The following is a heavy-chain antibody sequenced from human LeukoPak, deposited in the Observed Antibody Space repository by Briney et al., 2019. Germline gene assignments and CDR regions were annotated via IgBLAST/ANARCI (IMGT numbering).Heavy chain of an antibody. Sequence: SETLSRTCAVYGGSFSGYHWSWIRQPPGNGLEWIGEINHSGSTNYNPSLKSRVTISVDTSKNQFSLKLSSVTAADTAVYYCARSYYYDFWSGYYPDYYYYYGMDVWGQGTTVTVSS. D-gene: IGHD3-3*01. CDR1: GGSFSGYH. CDR3: ARSYYYDFWSGYYPDYYYYYGMDV. V-gene: IGHV4-34*01. J-gene: IGHJ6*02. CDR2: INHSGST.